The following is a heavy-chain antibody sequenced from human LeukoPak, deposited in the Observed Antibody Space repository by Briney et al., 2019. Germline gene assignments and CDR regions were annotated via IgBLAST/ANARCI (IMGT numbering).Heavy chain of an antibody. CDR3: ARQRRLRRITIFGVVTRWFDP. CDR1: GGSFSGYY. J-gene: IGHJ5*02. V-gene: IGHV4-34*01. Sequence: SETLSLTCAVYGGSFSGYYWSWIRQPPGKGLEWIGEINHSGSTNYNPSLKSRVTISVDTSKNQFSLKLSSVTAADTAVYYCARQRRLRRITIFGVVTRWFDPWGQGTLVTVSS. D-gene: IGHD3-3*01. CDR2: INHSGST.